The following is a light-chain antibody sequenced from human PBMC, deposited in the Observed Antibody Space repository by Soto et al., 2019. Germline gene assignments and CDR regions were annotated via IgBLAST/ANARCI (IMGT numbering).Light chain of an antibody. Sequence: TQMTQSPLSLSASVGEKIIITCRASRDVGSDVSWYQQKPGQAPKLVIYAASNLYTGVPSRFSGRRSGTEFTLTISSLQPEDFASYYCLQDDGDSWTFGQGTKVEIE. CDR2: AAS. CDR3: LQDDGDSWT. V-gene: IGKV1-6*01. J-gene: IGKJ1*01. CDR1: RDVGSD.